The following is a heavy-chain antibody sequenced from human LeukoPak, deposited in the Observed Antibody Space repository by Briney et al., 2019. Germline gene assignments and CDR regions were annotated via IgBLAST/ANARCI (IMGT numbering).Heavy chain of an antibody. V-gene: IGHV1-18*01. CDR1: GYTFSSYG. Sequence: ASVKVSCKASGYTFSSYGISWVRQAPGQGLEWMGWISAYNGNTNYAQNLQGRVTMTTDTSTYTAYMELRSLRSDETADYYCAKSQDITETTAAIPDWRQGPLVSVSS. CDR3: AKSQDITETTAAIPD. D-gene: IGHD1-7*01. CDR2: ISAYNGNT. J-gene: IGHJ1*01.